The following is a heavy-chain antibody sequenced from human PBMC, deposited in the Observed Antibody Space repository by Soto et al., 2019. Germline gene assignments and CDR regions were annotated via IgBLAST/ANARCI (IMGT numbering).Heavy chain of an antibody. V-gene: IGHV1-69*19. CDR3: AREVQVHTPAFVY. J-gene: IGHJ4*02. D-gene: IGHD3-10*01. CDR1: GGTFNTYA. CDR2: ISPMFGAA. Sequence: QVQLVQSGAEMKKPGSSVKVSCQSSGGTFNTYAMNWVRQAPGQGPEWMGDISPMFGAANYAPKFQGRVTIPPDGSACTADMQLSSLTSADTPLYFCAREVQVHTPAFVYWGQGTLVTVSS.